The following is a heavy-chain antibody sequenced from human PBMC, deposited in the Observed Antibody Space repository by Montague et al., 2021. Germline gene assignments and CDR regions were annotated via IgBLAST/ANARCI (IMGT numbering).Heavy chain of an antibody. V-gene: IGHV4-59*08. CDR1: GGSISEFY. CDR3: ARRLGIRAPFDY. Sequence: SETLSLTCTVTGGSISEFYWSWIWQSPATGLEWIGYIYDSGTTNYNPSLKSRVTVSADTSMNQFSLNLRSVTAADTAVYFCARRLGIRAPFDYWGQGTLVTVSS. CDR2: IYDSGTT. D-gene: IGHD7-27*01. J-gene: IGHJ4*02.